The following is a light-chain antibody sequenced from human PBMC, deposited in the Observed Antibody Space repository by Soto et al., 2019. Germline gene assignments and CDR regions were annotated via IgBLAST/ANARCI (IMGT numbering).Light chain of an antibody. CDR1: QTVRNNY. Sequence: ECVLAEAPGTLSLSRGERAALSCRAIQTVRNNYLAWYQQKPGQAPRLLIYDASSRATGIPDRFSGGGSGTDFTLTISRLEPEDFAVYYCQQRSNWPPNTFGQGTRLEI. CDR3: QQRSNWPPNT. V-gene: IGKV3D-20*02. J-gene: IGKJ5*01. CDR2: DAS.